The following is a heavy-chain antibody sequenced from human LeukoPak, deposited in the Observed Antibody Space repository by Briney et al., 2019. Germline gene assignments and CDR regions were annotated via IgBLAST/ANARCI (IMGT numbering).Heavy chain of an antibody. CDR1: XSFTXYW. CDR2: IYPGDSDT. D-gene: IGHD1-26*01. Sequence: XSFTXYWIGWVRQMPGKGLEWMGIIYPGDSDTRYSPSFQGQVTISADKSISTAYLQWSSLKASDTAMYYCAXHDXGGATTXDYWGQGTXVTVSS. V-gene: IGHV5-51*01. CDR3: AXHDXGGATTXDY. J-gene: IGHJ4*02.